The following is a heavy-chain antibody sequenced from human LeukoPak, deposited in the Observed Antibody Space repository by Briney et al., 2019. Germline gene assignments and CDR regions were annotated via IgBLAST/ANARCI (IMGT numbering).Heavy chain of an antibody. CDR1: GGSFSGYY. CDR2: INHSGST. Sequence: SETLSLTCAVYGGSFSGYYWSWIRHPPGRGLEWIGEINHSGSTNYNPSLKSRVTISVDTSKNQFSLKLSSVTAADTAVYYCARGTPVPYYWGQGTLVTVSS. J-gene: IGHJ4*02. CDR3: ARGTPVPYY. V-gene: IGHV4-34*01.